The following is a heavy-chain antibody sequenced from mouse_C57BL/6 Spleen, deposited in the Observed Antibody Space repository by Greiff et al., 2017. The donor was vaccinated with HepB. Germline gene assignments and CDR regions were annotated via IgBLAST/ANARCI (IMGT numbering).Heavy chain of an antibody. CDR1: GYTFTSYG. CDR2: IYPRSGNT. CDR3: ARPHSNYVFDY. V-gene: IGHV1-81*01. Sequence: VQLQQSGAELARPGASVKLSCKASGYTFTSYGISWVKQRTGQGLEWIGEIYPRSGNTYYNEKFKGKATLTADKSSSTAYMELRSLTSEDSAVYFCARPHSNYVFDYWGQGTTLTVSS. D-gene: IGHD2-5*01. J-gene: IGHJ2*01.